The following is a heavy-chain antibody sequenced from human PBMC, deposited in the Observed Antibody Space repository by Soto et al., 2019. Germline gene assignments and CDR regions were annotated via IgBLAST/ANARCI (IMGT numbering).Heavy chain of an antibody. CDR1: GDSISSDY. J-gene: IGHJ6*03. CDR2: IYYSETT. CDR3: ARESTYYDFWSGSSGYYYMDV. D-gene: IGHD3-3*01. V-gene: IGHV4-59*01. Sequence: PSETLSLTCTVSGDSISSDYWSWIRQPPGKGLEWIGYIYYSETTNYSPSLKSRVTISVDTSKNQFSLKLRSVTAADTAVYYCARESTYYDFWSGSSGYYYMDVWGKGTTVTVSS.